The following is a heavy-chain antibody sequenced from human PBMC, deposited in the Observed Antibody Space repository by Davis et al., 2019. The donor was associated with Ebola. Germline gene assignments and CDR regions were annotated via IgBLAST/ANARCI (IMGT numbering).Heavy chain of an antibody. V-gene: IGHV3-53*01. D-gene: IGHD1-26*01. CDR1: GFTFSSYW. CDR3: ARDLGGPFDY. Sequence: GESLKISCAASGFTFSSYWMSWVRQAPGKGLEWVSVIYSCGSTYYADSVKGRFTISRDNSKNTLYLQMNSLRAEDTAVYYCARDLGGPFDYWGQGTLVTVSS. J-gene: IGHJ4*02. CDR2: IYSCGST.